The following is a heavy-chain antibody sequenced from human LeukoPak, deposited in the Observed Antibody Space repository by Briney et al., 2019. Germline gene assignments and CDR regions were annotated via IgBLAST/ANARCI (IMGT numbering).Heavy chain of an antibody. CDR2: ITGGGEST. CDR3: ASDHSNSWYPYYFDY. CDR1: GFTFEASA. Sequence: GGSLRLSCAASGFTFEASAMSWVRQAPGKGLEWVAVITGGGESTYYADSVKGRFTISRDNSQNTLYLQMNSLRAEDTAVYYCASDHSNSWYPYYFDYWGQGTLVTVSS. D-gene: IGHD6-13*01. J-gene: IGHJ4*02. V-gene: IGHV3-23*01.